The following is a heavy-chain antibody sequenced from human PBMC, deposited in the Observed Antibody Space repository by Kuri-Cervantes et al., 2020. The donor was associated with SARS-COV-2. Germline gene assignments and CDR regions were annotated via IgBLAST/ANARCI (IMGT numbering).Heavy chain of an antibody. J-gene: IGHJ5*02. V-gene: IGHV3-74*01. CDR3: ARPYSGSYQSWFDP. CDR1: GFSFSSYW. D-gene: IGHD1-26*01. Sequence: GESLKISCEASGFSFSSYWMHWVRQAPGRGLVWVAHIKIDGTSTSYSDSVRGRFTVSRDNAKNTVYLQMNSLRVEDSAVYFCARPYSGSYQSWFDPWGQGTLVTVSS. CDR2: IKIDGTST.